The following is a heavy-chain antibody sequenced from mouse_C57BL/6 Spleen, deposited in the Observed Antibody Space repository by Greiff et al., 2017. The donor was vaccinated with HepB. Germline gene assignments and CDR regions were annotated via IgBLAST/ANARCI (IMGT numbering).Heavy chain of an antibody. D-gene: IGHD1-1*01. CDR2: INPYNGGT. CDR3: ARNYGSSCSWFAY. Sequence: EVQLQQSGPVLVKPGASVKMSCKASGYTFTDYYMNWVKQSHGKSLEWIGVINPYNGGTSYNQKFKGKATLTVDKSSSTAYMELNSLTSEDSAVYYCARNYGSSCSWFAYWGQGTLVTVSA. J-gene: IGHJ3*01. V-gene: IGHV1-19*01. CDR1: GYTFTDYY.